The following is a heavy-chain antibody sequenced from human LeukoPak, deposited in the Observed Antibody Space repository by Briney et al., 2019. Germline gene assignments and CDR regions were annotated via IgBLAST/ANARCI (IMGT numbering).Heavy chain of an antibody. D-gene: IGHD6-19*01. CDR3: ARAAVPVLIDY. Sequence: ASVKVSCKASGYTFTSYGISWVRQAPGQGLEWMGWISANNGNTNYAQKLQGRVTMTTDTSTSTAYMELRSLRSDDTAVYCCARAAVPVLIDYWGQGTLVTVSS. V-gene: IGHV1-18*01. J-gene: IGHJ4*02. CDR2: ISANNGNT. CDR1: GYTFTSYG.